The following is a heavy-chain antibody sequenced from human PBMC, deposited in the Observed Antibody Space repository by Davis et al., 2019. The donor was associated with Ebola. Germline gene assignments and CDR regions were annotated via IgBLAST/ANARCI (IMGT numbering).Heavy chain of an antibody. CDR1: GYTFTSYG. J-gene: IGHJ5*02. CDR3: ARKAIEGYCSSPSCFPNWFDP. CDR2: ISAYNGNT. Sequence: ASVKVSCKASGYTFTSYGISWVRQAPGQGLEWMGWISAYNGNTNYAQKLQGRVTMTTDTSTSTAYMELRSLRSDDTAVYYCARKAIEGYCSSPSCFPNWFDPWGQGSLVTVSS. D-gene: IGHD2-2*01. V-gene: IGHV1-18*01.